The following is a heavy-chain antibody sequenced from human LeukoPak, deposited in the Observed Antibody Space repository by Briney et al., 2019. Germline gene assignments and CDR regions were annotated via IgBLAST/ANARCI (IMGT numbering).Heavy chain of an antibody. CDR2: ISSSGSTI. D-gene: IGHD4-17*01. CDR3: ARDLQYGESNDY. CDR1: GFTFSDYY. V-gene: IGHV3-11*04. J-gene: IGHJ4*02. Sequence: GSLRLSCAASGFTFSDYYMSWIRQAPGKGLEWVSYISSSGSTIYYADSVKGRFTISRDNAKNSLYLQMNSLRAEDTAVYYCARDLQYGESNDYWGQGTLVTVSS.